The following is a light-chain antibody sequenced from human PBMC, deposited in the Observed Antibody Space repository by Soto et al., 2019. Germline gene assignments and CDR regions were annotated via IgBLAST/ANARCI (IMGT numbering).Light chain of an antibody. CDR2: DAS. V-gene: IGKV3-20*01. J-gene: IGKJ1*01. Sequence: EIVLTQPPGTLSLSPGERVILSCRASQSVSSDSFAWYRQKPGQAPRLRVDDASSRATGIPDRLSGSGSGTDFTLTISRLEPQDFAVYYCQQYGSAPRTFGQGTKVE. CDR1: QSVSSDS. CDR3: QQYGSAPRT.